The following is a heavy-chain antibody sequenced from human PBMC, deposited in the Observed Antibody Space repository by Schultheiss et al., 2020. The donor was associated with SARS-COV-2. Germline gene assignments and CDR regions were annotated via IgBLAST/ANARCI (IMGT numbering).Heavy chain of an antibody. CDR2: INWNGGST. CDR3: AKEDRYCSSTSCYAGFDY. J-gene: IGHJ4*02. Sequence: GGSLRLSCAASGFTFSNYGMHWVRQAPGKGLEWVSGINWNGGSTGYADSVKGRFTISRDNSKNTLYLQMNSLRAEDTAEYYCAKEDRYCSSTSCYAGFDYWGQGTLVTVSS. CDR1: GFTFSNYG. V-gene: IGHV3-20*04. D-gene: IGHD2-2*01.